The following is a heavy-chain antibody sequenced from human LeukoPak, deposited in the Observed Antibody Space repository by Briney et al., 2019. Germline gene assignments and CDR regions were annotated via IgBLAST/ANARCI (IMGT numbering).Heavy chain of an antibody. CDR1: GFTFSSYW. CDR3: ASGYSSGWYVVDY. J-gene: IGHJ4*02. CDR2: IKQDGSEK. Sequence: GGSLRLSCAASGFTFSSYWMSWVRQAPGKGLEGVANIKQDGSEKYYVDSVKGRFTISRDNAKNSLYLQMNSLRAEDTAVYYCASGYSSGWYVVDYWGQGTLVTVSS. V-gene: IGHV3-7*01. D-gene: IGHD6-19*01.